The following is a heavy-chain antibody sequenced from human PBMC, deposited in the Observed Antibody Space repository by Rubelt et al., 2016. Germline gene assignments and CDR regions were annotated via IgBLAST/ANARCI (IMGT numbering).Heavy chain of an antibody. J-gene: IGHJ3*02. V-gene: IGHV4-34*01. Sequence: QVQLQQWGAGLLKPSETLSLTCAVYGGSFSNYYWSWIRQPPGKGLEWIGEINHSGSTNYTPSLKSRVTISVDTSKNQFSRRRGSVTAAETAGDYGASRYQLLPPLIWGQGTMVTVSS. D-gene: IGHD2-2*01. CDR2: INHSGST. CDR1: GGSFSNYY. CDR3: ASRYQLLPPLI.